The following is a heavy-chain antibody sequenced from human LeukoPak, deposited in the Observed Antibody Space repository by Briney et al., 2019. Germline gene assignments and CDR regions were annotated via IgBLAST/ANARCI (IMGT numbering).Heavy chain of an antibody. CDR1: GGSISSGGYY. D-gene: IGHD3-10*01. Sequence: PSETLSLTCTVSGGSISSGGYYWSWIRQHPGKGLEWIGYIDYSGSTFYNPSLKSRVTISVDTSKNQFSLRLSSVTAADTAVYYCARDSSRGSGSYAHYYYYGVDVWGQGTTVTVSS. CDR2: IDYSGST. V-gene: IGHV4-31*03. CDR3: ARDSSRGSGSYAHYYYYGVDV. J-gene: IGHJ6*02.